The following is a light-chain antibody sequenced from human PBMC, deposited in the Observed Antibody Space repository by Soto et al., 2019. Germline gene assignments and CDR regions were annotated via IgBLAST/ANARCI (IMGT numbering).Light chain of an antibody. V-gene: IGKV1-8*01. CDR3: QQYYIYPPT. Sequence: AIRMTQSPSSFSASTGDRVTITCRASQSIGTYLARYQQIPGRAPKLLIFAASTLQRGVPSRFSGSGSGTDFTLTISCLQSEDFATYYCQQYYIYPPTFGGGTKVDIK. CDR2: AAS. J-gene: IGKJ4*02. CDR1: QSIGTY.